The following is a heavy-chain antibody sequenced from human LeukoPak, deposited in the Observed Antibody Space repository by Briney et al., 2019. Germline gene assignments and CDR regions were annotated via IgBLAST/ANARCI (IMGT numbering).Heavy chain of an antibody. J-gene: IGHJ3*02. V-gene: IGHV3-23*01. CDR3: AKGHNYDSSPDAFDI. D-gene: IGHD3-22*01. CDR1: GFTFSSYA. Sequence: GGSLRLSCAASGFTFSSYAMSWVRQAPGKGLEWVSAISGSGGSTYYADSVKGRFTISRDNPKNTLYLQMNSLRAEDTALYYCAKGHNYDSSPDAFDIRGQGTMVTVSS. CDR2: ISGSGGST.